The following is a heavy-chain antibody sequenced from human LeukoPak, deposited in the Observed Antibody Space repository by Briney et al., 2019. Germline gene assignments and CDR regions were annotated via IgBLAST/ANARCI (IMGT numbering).Heavy chain of an antibody. D-gene: IGHD3-16*01. CDR2: IYYSGST. J-gene: IGHJ4*02. Sequence: SETLSLTCTVSGGSISSYYWSWIRQPPGKGLEWIGYIYYSGSTNYNPSLKSRVTISVDTSKNQFSLKLSSVTAADTAVYYCARYYDRAYYFDYWGQGTLVTVSS. CDR3: ARYYDRAYYFDY. CDR1: GGSISSYY. V-gene: IGHV4-59*08.